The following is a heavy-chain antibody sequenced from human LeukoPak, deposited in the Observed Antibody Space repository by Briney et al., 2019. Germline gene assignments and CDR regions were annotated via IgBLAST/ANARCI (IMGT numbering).Heavy chain of an antibody. CDR2: ISGSGGST. V-gene: IGHV3-23*01. CDR3: VKHDILAGYYN. CDR1: GFTFSSYA. J-gene: IGHJ4*02. D-gene: IGHD3-9*01. Sequence: GGSLRLSCAASGFTFSSYAMSWVRQVPGKGLEWVSVISGSGGSTYYADSVKGRFTISRDNSKNTLYLQMSSLRAEDTAVYYCVKHDILAGYYNWGQGTLVTVSS.